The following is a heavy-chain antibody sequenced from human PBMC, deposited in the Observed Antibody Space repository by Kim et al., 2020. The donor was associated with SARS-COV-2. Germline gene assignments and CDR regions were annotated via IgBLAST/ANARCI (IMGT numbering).Heavy chain of an antibody. CDR3: AREVLNNFDWFHYDMDV. Sequence: GGSLRLSCAASGFTFSSYGMHWVRKAPGKGLEWVAVIWYDGSNNYYADSVKGRFTISRDNSKNTLYLQMNSLRAEDTAVYYCAREVLNNFDWFHYDMDVWGQGTTVTVSS. V-gene: IGHV3-33*01. CDR2: IWYDGSNN. CDR1: GFTFSSYG. J-gene: IGHJ6*02. D-gene: IGHD3-9*01.